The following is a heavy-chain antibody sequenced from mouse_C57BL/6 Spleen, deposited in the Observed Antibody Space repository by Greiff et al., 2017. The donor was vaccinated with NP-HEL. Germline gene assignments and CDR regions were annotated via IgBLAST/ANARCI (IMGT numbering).Heavy chain of an antibody. CDR2: IDPETGGT. Sequence: QVQLQQSGAELVRPGASVTLSCKASGYTFTDYEMHWVKQTPVHGLEWIGAIDPETGGTAYNQKFKGKAILTADKSSSTAYMGLRSLTSEDSAVYYCTRRDGYPFDDWGQGTTLTVSS. D-gene: IGHD2-3*01. V-gene: IGHV1-15*01. CDR1: GYTFTDYE. J-gene: IGHJ2*01. CDR3: TRRDGYPFDD.